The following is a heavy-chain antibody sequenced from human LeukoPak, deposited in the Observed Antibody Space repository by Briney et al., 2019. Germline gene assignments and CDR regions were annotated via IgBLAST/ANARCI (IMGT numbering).Heavy chain of an antibody. CDR1: GYTFTSYY. Sequence: ASVKVSCKASGYTFTSYYMQWVRQAPGQGLEWMGIINPSGGSTNYAQKFQGRVTMTRDMSTSTVYVELNSLRAEDTALYYCAAGFRYYYMDVWGKGTTVTVSS. D-gene: IGHD3-10*01. J-gene: IGHJ6*03. CDR2: INPSGGST. CDR3: AAGFRYYYMDV. V-gene: IGHV1-46*01.